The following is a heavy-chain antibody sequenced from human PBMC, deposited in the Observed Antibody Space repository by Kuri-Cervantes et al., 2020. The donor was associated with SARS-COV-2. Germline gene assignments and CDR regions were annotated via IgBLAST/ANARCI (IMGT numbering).Heavy chain of an antibody. CDR2: ISSSSSTI. D-gene: IGHD3-22*01. CDR1: GFTFSSYS. CDR3: AREGYYDSSGYFDY. V-gene: IGHV3-48*02. J-gene: IGHJ4*02. Sequence: GESLKISCAVSGFTFSSYSMNWVRQAPGKGLEWVSYISSSSSTIYYADSVKGRFTISRDNAKNSLYLQMNSLRDEDTAVYYCAREGYYDSSGYFDYWGQGTLVTVSS.